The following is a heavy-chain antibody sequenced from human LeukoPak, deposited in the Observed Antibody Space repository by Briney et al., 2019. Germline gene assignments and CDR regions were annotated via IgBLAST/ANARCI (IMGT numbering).Heavy chain of an antibody. J-gene: IGHJ6*02. D-gene: IGHD3-10*01. CDR3: ARDPWELVYYYGMDV. V-gene: IGHV1-46*01. CDR1: GYTFTSDY. CDR2: INPSGGST. Sequence: ASVNVSCKASGYTFTSDYMHWVRQATGQGLEWMGIINPSGGSTSYAQKFQGRVTMTRDTSTSTVYMALSSLRSEDTAVYYCARDPWELVYYYGMDVWGQGTTVTVSS.